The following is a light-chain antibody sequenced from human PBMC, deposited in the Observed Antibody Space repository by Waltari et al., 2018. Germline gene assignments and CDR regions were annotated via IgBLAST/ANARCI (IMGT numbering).Light chain of an antibody. J-gene: IGKJ1*01. Sequence: DIVLTQSPDSLAVSLGEGATINCKSSQTLLFPTNNKKYLAWYQQKPRQPPKLLFSCASPRASGVPDRFSASGSGTDYTLTISNLQAEDVAVYYCQQYYGTPRTFGQGTRVEIK. CDR3: QQYYGTPRT. V-gene: IGKV4-1*01. CDR2: CAS. CDR1: QTLLFPTNNKKY.